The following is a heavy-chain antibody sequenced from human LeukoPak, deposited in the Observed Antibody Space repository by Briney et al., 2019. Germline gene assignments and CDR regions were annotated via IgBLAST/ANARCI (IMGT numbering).Heavy chain of an antibody. V-gene: IGHV1-2*02. CDR1: GYTFTGYY. D-gene: IGHD1-26*01. J-gene: IGHJ3*02. CDR2: INPNSGGT. CDR3: ARGRYSGSRRDAFDI. Sequence: ASVKVSCKASGYTFTGYYMHWVRQAPGQGLEWMGWINPNSGGTNYEHKFQGRVTMTRDTSISTAYMELSRLRADDTAVYYCARGRYSGSRRDAFDIWGQGTMVTVSS.